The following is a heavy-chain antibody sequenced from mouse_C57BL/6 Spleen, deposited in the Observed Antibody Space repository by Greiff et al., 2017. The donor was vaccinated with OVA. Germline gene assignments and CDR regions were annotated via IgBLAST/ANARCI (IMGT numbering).Heavy chain of an antibody. V-gene: IGHV1-22*01. D-gene: IGHD1-1*01. CDR1: GYTFTDYN. Sequence: VQLQQSGPELVKPGASVKMSCKASGYTFTDYNMHWVKQSHGKSLEWIGYINPNNGGTSYNQKFKGKATLTVNKSSSTAYMELRSLTSEDSAVYYCARDGITTVVATGGYFDYWGQGTTLTVSS. CDR2: INPNNGGT. CDR3: ARDGITTVVATGGYFDY. J-gene: IGHJ2*01.